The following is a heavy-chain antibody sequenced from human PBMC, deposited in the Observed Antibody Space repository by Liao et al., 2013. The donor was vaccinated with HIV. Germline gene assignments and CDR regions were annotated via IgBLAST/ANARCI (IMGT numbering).Heavy chain of an antibody. CDR3: ARAYCSSTVVRQYYHYMDV. J-gene: IGHJ6*03. Sequence: QVQLQESGPGLVKPSETLSLTCTVSGSSISSDFWGWIRQPPGKGLEWIGHISHSGLTNNNPSLKSRVTISIDQASNEFSLDLSSVTAEDTAVYYCARAYCSSTVVRQYYHYMDVWAKGPTVTVSS. CDR2: ISHSGLT. D-gene: IGHD2-2*01. CDR1: GSSISSDF. V-gene: IGHV4-59*01.